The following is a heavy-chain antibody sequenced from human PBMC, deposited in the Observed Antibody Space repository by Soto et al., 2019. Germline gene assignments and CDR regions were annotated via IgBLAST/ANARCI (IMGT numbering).Heavy chain of an antibody. CDR1: GVPIISHF. J-gene: IGHJ4*02. CDR2: LSGADSRT. V-gene: IGHV3-74*03. CDR3: ANVLLGY. D-gene: IGHD3-10*01. Sequence: AAAGVPIISHFIYWVRQVPGKGLVWVARLSGADSRTTYADSVKGRFTISRDNARNTLYLQMNSLSAEDTAIYYCANVLLGYWVQGTLVTVSS.